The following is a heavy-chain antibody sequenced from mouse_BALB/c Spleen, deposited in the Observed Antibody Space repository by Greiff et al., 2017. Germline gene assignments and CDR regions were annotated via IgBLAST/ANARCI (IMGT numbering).Heavy chain of an antibody. J-gene: IGHJ3*01. Sequence: VQLKESGGGLVQPGGSLKLSCAASGFTFSSYTMSWVRQTPEKRLEWVAYISNGGGSTYYPDTVKGRFTISRDNAKNTLYLQMSSLKSEDTAMYYCARPHHYYGSSYAWFAYWGQGTLVTVAA. CDR3: ARPHHYYGSSYAWFAY. D-gene: IGHD1-1*01. V-gene: IGHV5-12-2*01. CDR1: GFTFSSYT. CDR2: ISNGGGST.